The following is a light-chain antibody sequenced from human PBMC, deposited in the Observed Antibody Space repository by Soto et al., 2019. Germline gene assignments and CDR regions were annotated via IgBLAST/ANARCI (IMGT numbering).Light chain of an antibody. V-gene: IGKV3-15*01. CDR1: QSVSTT. J-gene: IGKJ4*01. Sequence: EIVMTQSPATLSVSPGERATLSCRASQSVSTTLAWYQQIPGQAPRLLIYGTSTRPTGIPARFSGSGSGTDFTLTISSLQSEDFAFYYCQQYYQWPLTFGGGTKVEVK. CDR2: GTS. CDR3: QQYYQWPLT.